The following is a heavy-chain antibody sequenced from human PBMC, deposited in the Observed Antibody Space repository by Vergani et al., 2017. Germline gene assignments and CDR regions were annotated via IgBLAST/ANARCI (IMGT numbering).Heavy chain of an antibody. CDR3: ARSIVSRNPPDYFDI. J-gene: IGHJ4*02. D-gene: IGHD1-14*01. V-gene: IGHV4-59*01. Sequence: QVQLQESGPGLVRPSETLSLTCTVSGGSISGYYWNCIRQTPAEGLEWIRYVEDRGYFTYNPSPTTRVSMSSVTSYNQFSLLLSSVIVAAPAVYYCARSIVSRNPPDYFDIWGQGTLVTVSS. CDR2: VEDRGYF. CDR1: GGSISGYY.